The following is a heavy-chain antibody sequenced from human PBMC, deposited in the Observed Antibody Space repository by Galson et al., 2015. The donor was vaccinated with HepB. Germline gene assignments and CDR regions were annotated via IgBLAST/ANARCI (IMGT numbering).Heavy chain of an antibody. D-gene: IGHD2-2*01. J-gene: IGHJ6*02. CDR1: GFMFSSNW. CDR2: INGDGSST. V-gene: IGHV3-74*01. Sequence: SLRLSCAASGFMFSSNWMHWVRQAPGKGLVWVSRINGDGSSTTYADSVKGRFTVSRDNAKNTLYLQMDSLTAEDTAVYYCAREYVVVVPAALYYHGMDVWGQGTTVTVSS. CDR3: AREYVVVVPAALYYHGMDV.